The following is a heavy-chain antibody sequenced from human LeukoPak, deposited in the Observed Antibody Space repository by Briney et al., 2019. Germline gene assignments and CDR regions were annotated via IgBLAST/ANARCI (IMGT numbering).Heavy chain of an antibody. CDR3: ARDEPYYKGRAFDI. J-gene: IGHJ3*02. D-gene: IGHD2-8*01. CDR2: INTNTGNP. Sequence: ASVKVSCKASGYTFTGYYMHWVRQAPGQGLEWMGWINTNTGNPTYAQGFTGRFVFSLDTSVSTAYLQISSLKAEDTAVYYCARDEPYYKGRAFDIWGQGTMVTVSS. CDR1: GYTFTGYY. V-gene: IGHV7-4-1*02.